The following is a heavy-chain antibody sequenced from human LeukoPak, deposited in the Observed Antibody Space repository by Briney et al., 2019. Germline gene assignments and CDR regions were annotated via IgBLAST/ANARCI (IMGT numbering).Heavy chain of an antibody. CDR2: IYYSGST. Sequence: PSETLSLTCTVSGDSISGNYWTWIRQPPGKGLEWIGYIYYSGSTNYNASLKSRVTISVDTSKNQFSLKLSSVTAADTAVYYCARLGDGDNLRYFDYWGQGTLGNVSS. CDR3: ARLGDGDNLRYFDY. D-gene: IGHD5-24*01. J-gene: IGHJ4*02. V-gene: IGHV4-59*08. CDR1: GDSISGNY.